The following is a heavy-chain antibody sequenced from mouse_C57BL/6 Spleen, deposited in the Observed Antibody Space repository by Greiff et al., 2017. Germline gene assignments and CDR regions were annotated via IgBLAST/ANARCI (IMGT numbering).Heavy chain of an antibody. CDR2: IHPNNGST. V-gene: IGHV1-64*01. Sequence: VQLQQSGAELVKPGASVKLSCKASGYTFTSYWMDWVKQRPGQGLEWIGMIHPNNGSTKYNEKFKGKATLTVDKSSSTAYNQLSILTSEASAVYSTTVSDYWGQSTTLTVSA. D-gene: IGHD1-1*01. J-gene: IGHJ2*01. CDR3: TVSDY. CDR1: GYTFTSYW.